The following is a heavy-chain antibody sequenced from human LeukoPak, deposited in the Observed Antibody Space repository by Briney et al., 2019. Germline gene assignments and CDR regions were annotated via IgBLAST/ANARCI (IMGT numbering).Heavy chain of an antibody. CDR1: GGSISSYY. D-gene: IGHD2-2*01. J-gene: IGHJ3*02. Sequence: NPSETLSLTCTVSGGSISSYYWSCIRQPPGKGLEWIGDIYYSGSTNYNPSLKSRVTISVDTSKNQFSLKLSSVTAADTAVYYCARERMTHCSSTSCFKGRAFDIWGQGTMVTVSS. CDR3: ARERMTHCSSTSCFKGRAFDI. CDR2: IYYSGST. V-gene: IGHV4-59*13.